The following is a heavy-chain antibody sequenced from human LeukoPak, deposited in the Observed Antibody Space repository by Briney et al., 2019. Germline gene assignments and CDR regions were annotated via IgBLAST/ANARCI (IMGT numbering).Heavy chain of an antibody. CDR3: VRGHYCSSTSCYLLPFDH. J-gene: IGHJ4*02. V-gene: IGHV4-59*01. D-gene: IGHD2-2*01. CDR1: GGSISSYY. Sequence: PSETLSLTCTVSGGSISSYYWSWIRQPSGKGLEWIGNIYYSGSTNYNPSLKSRVTISVDTSKNQFSLKLSSVTAADTAVYYCVRGHYCSSTSCYLLPFDHWGQGTLVTVSS. CDR2: IYYSGST.